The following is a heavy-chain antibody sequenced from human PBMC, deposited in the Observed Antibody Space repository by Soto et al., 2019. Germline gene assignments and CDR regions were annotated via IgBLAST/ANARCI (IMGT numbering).Heavy chain of an antibody. J-gene: IGHJ5*02. V-gene: IGHV3-23*01. CDR3: AKAPRYCSTSSCYWRGTGWFDP. CDR1: GFTFSSYA. CDR2: ISGSGNI. Sequence: EVQLLESGGDLVQPGGSLRLSCAASGFTFSSYAMSWVRQAPGQGLEWVSGISGSGNIYYADSVKGRFTISRDNSKNTLFLQMNSLRAEDTAIYYCAKAPRYCSTSSCYWRGTGWFDPWGPGTLVTVSS. D-gene: IGHD2-2*01.